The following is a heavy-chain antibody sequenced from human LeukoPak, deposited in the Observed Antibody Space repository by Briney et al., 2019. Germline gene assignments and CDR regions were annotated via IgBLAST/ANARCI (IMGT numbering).Heavy chain of an antibody. CDR1: GFTFSSYE. Sequence: PGGSLRLSCAASGFTFSSYEMNWVRQAPGKGLEWVANIKQDGSEKYYVDSVMGRFTISRDNTKNSLYLQMNSLRAEDTAVYYCATDYIWGTYRFQYWGQGTLVTVSS. CDR3: ATDYIWGTYRFQY. V-gene: IGHV3-7*03. CDR2: IKQDGSEK. J-gene: IGHJ1*01. D-gene: IGHD3-16*02.